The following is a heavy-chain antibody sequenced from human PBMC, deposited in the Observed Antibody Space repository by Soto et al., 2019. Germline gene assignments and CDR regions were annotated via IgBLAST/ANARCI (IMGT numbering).Heavy chain of an antibody. D-gene: IGHD2-21*01. V-gene: IGHV1-18*01. CDR2: ISAHNGNI. CDR1: GYSFSVYG. CDR3: AREAYSRAVILYYSDH. Sequence: ASVKVSCKASGYSFSVYGINWVRQAPGQGLEWMGWISAHNGNIKYAQKFQGRVTMTTDTSTGTAYMELRSLRSDDTAVYYCAREAYSRAVILYYSDHWAQGTPAT. J-gene: IGHJ4*02.